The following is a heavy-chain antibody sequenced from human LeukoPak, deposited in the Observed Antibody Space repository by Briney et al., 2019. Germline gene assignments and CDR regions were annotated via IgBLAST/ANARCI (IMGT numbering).Heavy chain of an antibody. V-gene: IGHV3-23*01. CDR3: ANTGYYYDSSGAVGPYDY. CDR1: GFTFSSYG. Sequence: GGSLRLSCAASGFTFSSYGMSWVRQAPGKGLEWVSAISGSGCSTYYADSVKDRFTISRDNSKNTLYLQMNSLRAEHKAVYYCANTGYYYDSSGAVGPYDYWGQGTLVTVSS. J-gene: IGHJ4*02. D-gene: IGHD3-22*01. CDR2: ISGSGCST.